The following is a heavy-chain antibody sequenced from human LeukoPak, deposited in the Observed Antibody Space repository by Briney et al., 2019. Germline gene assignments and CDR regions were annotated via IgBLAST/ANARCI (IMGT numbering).Heavy chain of an antibody. CDR1: GFTFSNYG. V-gene: IGHV3-30*18. CDR2: ISYDGSNK. CDR3: AKAYGYCTTTSCSHEEFDY. D-gene: IGHD2-2*01. Sequence: PGRSLTLSCAASGFTFSNYGMHWVRQAPGKGLEWVAVISYDGSNKYYADSVKGRFAISRDNSKNTLYLQMNSLRAEDTAVYYCAKAYGYCTTTSCSHEEFDYWGQGTLVTVSS. J-gene: IGHJ4*02.